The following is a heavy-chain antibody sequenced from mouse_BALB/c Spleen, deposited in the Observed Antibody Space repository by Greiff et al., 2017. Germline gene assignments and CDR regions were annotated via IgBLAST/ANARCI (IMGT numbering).Heavy chain of an antibody. Sequence: VEPGGGLVKPGGSLKLPCAASGFTFSDYYMYWVRQTPEKRLEWVATISDGGSYTYYPDSVKGRFTISRDNAKNNLYLQMSSLKSEDTAMYYCAREVYWGQGTSVTVSS. CDR2: ISDGGSYT. CDR1: GFTFSDYY. J-gene: IGHJ4*01. CDR3: AREVY. V-gene: IGHV5-4*02.